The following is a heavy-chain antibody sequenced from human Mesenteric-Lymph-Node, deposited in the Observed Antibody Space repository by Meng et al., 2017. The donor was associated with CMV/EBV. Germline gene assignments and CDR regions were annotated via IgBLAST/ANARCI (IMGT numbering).Heavy chain of an antibody. CDR2: IYYSGIT. CDR3: ARESFGAFDI. CDR1: GGSVSSYY. D-gene: IGHD3-16*01. V-gene: IGHV4-59*02. Sequence: GSLTLSCTVSGGSVSSYYWSWIRQPPGKGLEWIAYIYYSGITNYNPSLKSRVTISVDMSQNQCSLNLNSVTAADTAVYYCARESFGAFDIWGQGTLVTVSS. J-gene: IGHJ3*02.